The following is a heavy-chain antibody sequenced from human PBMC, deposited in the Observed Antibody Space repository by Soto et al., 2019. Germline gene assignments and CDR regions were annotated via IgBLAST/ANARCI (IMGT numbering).Heavy chain of an antibody. Sequence: QVQLVQSGAEVKKPGASVKVSCKASGYTFTSYDINWVRQATGQGLEWMGWMNPNSGNTGYAQKFQGRVTMTRNTSISTAYTELSSLRSEDTVVYYCARVYYDSRGGAFEIWGQGTIVTVSS. V-gene: IGHV1-8*01. CDR1: GYTFTSYD. D-gene: IGHD3-22*01. J-gene: IGHJ3*02. CDR2: MNPNSGNT. CDR3: ARVYYDSRGGAFEI.